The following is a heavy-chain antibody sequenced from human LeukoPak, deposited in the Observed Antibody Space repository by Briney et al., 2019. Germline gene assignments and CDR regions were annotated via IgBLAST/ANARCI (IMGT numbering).Heavy chain of an antibody. CDR1: GYTFSNYG. CDR3: ARGFSRFGESTDAFDI. CDR2: ISAYNGNT. J-gene: IGHJ3*02. Sequence: ASVKLSCKVSGYTFSNYGITWVRQAPGQGLEWMGWISAYNGNTNHAQNLQGRVTMTRDTSTSTAYMELRSLRSDDTAVYYCARGFSRFGESTDAFDIWGQGTMVNVSS. D-gene: IGHD3-10*01. V-gene: IGHV1-18*01.